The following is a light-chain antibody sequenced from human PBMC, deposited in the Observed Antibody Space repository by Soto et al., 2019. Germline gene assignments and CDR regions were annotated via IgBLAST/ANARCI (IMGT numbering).Light chain of an antibody. CDR2: WAS. Sequence: DIVLTQSPDSLAVSLGERATINCKSSQSLLFSGNNNNYLAWYQKKVGQPPKLLIYWASTRESGVPDRFTGSGSGTDFTLTISSLQAEDVAVYYCQQSYSGLWTLGQGTKVEI. CDR3: QQSYSGLWT. J-gene: IGKJ1*01. CDR1: QSLLFSGNNNNY. V-gene: IGKV4-1*01.